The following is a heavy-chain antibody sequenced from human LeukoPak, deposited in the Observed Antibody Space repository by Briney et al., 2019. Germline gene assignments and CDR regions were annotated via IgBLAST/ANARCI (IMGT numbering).Heavy chain of an antibody. V-gene: IGHV4-34*01. D-gene: IGHD6-6*01. CDR1: GGSFSGYY. CDR3: ARGVRYFDL. J-gene: IGHJ2*01. CDR2: INHSGST. Sequence: PSETLSLTCAVYGGSFSGYYWSWIRQPPGKGLEWIGEINHSGSTNYNPSLKSRVTISVDTSKNQFSLKLSSVTAADTAVYYCARGVRYFDLWGRGTLVTVSS.